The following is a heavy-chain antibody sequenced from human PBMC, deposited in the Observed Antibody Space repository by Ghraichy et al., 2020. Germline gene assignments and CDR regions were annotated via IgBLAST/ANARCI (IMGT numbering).Heavy chain of an antibody. D-gene: IGHD3-10*01. Sequence: GGSLRRSCATSGFTFSNYAMSWVRQAPGKGLEWVSGISDRGRTTYYAGSVKGRFTISRDNSQNTLYLQMNSLRAEDTAVFYCAKRVLGGYGSGSPMGMTFDSWGQGILVTVSS. J-gene: IGHJ4*02. CDR2: ISDRGRTT. CDR1: GFTFSNYA. CDR3: AKRVLGGYGSGSPMGMTFDS. V-gene: IGHV3-23*01.